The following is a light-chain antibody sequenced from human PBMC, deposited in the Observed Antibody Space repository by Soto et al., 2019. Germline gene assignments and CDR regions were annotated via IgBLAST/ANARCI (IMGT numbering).Light chain of an antibody. J-gene: IGLJ2*01. CDR1: NLQTKN. CDR3: QVWDTNSGAV. Sequence: SYELTQPPSVSVAPGQTAIITCGGDNLQTKNVHWYQQRPGQAPVLVIYDDKKRPSGIPERFSGSSSGNLATLTLIWVESRDEADYYCQVWDTNSGAVFGGGTKLTVL. CDR2: DDK. V-gene: IGLV3-21*02.